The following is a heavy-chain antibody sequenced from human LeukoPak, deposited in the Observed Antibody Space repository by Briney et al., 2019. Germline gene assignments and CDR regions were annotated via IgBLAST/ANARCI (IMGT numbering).Heavy chain of an antibody. CDR1: GGSISSSSYY. D-gene: IGHD4-17*01. Sequence: SETLSLTCTVSGGSISSSSYYWGWIRQPPGKGLEWIGSIYYSGSTNYNPSLKSRVTISVDTSKNQFSLKLSSVTAADTAVYYCARLNGDYDYWGQGTMVTVSS. CDR2: IYYSGST. J-gene: IGHJ3*01. V-gene: IGHV4-39*07. CDR3: ARLNGDYDY.